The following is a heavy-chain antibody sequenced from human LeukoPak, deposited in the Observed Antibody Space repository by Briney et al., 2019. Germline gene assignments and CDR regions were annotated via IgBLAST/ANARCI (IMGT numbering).Heavy chain of an antibody. J-gene: IGHJ4*02. CDR3: VKTKSMGYNYVAYFDY. CDR2: ISWNSGAI. CDR1: GFSLEDYG. D-gene: IGHD5-24*01. Sequence: PGRSLRLSCAASGFSLEDYGMHWVRQAPGKGLEWVAGISWNSGAIGYVDSVKGRFTISRDNARNSLFLQMNSLRPEDTALYFCVKTKSMGYNYVAYFDYWGQGTLVTVSS. V-gene: IGHV3-9*01.